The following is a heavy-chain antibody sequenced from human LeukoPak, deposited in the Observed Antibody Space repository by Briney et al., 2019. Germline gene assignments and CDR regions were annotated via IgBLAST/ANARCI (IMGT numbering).Heavy chain of an antibody. V-gene: IGHV3-30*18. J-gene: IGHJ4*02. CDR1: GFTFSSYG. Sequence: GSLRLSCAASGFTFSSYGMHWVRQAPGKGLEWVAVISYDGSNKYYADSVKGRFTISRDNSKNTLYLQMNSLRAEDTAVYYCAKDLRITIFGVGGYFDYWGQGTLVTVSS. CDR2: ISYDGSNK. CDR3: AKDLRITIFGVGGYFDY. D-gene: IGHD3-3*01.